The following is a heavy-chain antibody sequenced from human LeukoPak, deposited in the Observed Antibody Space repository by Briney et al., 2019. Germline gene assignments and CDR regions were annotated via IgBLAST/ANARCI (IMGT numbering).Heavy chain of an antibody. D-gene: IGHD6-13*01. CDR3: ARHRWSNDY. J-gene: IGHJ4*02. CDR2: ISLTGST. Sequence: SGTLSLTCGVSGGSITSTNWWSWVRQPPRQGLEWIGEISLTGSTNYNPSLKSRVTISVDTSKNQFSLKLSSVTAADTAVYYCARHRWSNDYWGQGTLVTVSS. V-gene: IGHV4-4*02. CDR1: GGSITSTNW.